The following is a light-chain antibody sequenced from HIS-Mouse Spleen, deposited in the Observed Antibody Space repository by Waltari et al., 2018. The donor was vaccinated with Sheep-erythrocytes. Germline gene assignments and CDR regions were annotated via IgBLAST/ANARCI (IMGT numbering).Light chain of an antibody. CDR2: EGS. V-gene: IGLV2-23*01. CDR1: SSDVGSYNL. J-gene: IGLJ3*02. Sequence: PGQSITISCTGTSSDVGSYNLVSWYQQHPGKAPKLMIYEGSKRPSGVSNRFSGSKSGNTASLTISGLQAEDEADYYCCSYAGSSTWVFGGGTKLTVL. CDR3: CSYAGSSTWV.